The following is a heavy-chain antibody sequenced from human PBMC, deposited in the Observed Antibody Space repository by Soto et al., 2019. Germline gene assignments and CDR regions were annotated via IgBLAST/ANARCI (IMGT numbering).Heavy chain of an antibody. D-gene: IGHD2-21*02. CDR1: GFTFDDYA. CDR3: AKSPYTVVTPLYFDY. V-gene: IGHV3-9*01. CDR2: ISWNSGSI. J-gene: IGHJ4*02. Sequence: EVQLVESGGGLVQPGRSLRLSCAGSGFTFDDYAMHWVRQAPGKGLEWVSGISWNSGSIGYADSVKGRFTISRDNAKNSLYLQMNSLRAEDTALYYCAKSPYTVVTPLYFDYWGQGTLVTVSS.